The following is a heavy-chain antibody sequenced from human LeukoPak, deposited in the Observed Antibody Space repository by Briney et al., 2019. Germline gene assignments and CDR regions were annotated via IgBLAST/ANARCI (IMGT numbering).Heavy chain of an antibody. J-gene: IGHJ4*02. Sequence: GGSLRLSCAASGFAFNSYTIKGVRQAPGKGLEGVSAITSRGTHIYNADSVKGRFTISGDKAKNSLYLQMNSLRVEDTAVYYCARDTKYAFDNWGQGTLVTVSS. V-gene: IGHV3-21*01. CDR2: ITSRGTHI. D-gene: IGHD2-2*01. CDR3: ARDTKYAFDN. CDR1: GFAFNSYT.